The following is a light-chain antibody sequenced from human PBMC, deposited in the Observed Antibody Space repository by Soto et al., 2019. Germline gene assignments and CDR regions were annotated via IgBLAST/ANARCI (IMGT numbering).Light chain of an antibody. CDR2: AAS. Sequence: DIPLTHSPSSLSASLLDRVTITFRASQSISSYLNWYQQKPGKAPKLLIYAASSLQSGVPSRFSGSGSGTDFTLTISSLQPEDFATYYCQQSYSTPLTFGGGTKVDIK. CDR3: QQSYSTPLT. CDR1: QSISSY. V-gene: IGKV1-39*01. J-gene: IGKJ4*01.